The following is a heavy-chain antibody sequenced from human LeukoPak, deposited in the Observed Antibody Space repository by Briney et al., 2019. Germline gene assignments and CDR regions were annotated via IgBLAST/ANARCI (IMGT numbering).Heavy chain of an antibody. CDR3: ARGLGATQYYYYYYIDV. J-gene: IGHJ6*03. CDR1: GGTFTRYA. CDR2: IIPIFGTA. D-gene: IGHD1-26*01. Sequence: SVKVSCTASGGTFTRYAISWGRQAPGQGLEWMGGIIPIFGTANYAQKFQGRVTITTDESTSTAYMELSSLRSEDTAVYYCARGLGATQYYYYYYIDVWGKGTTVTVSS. V-gene: IGHV1-69*05.